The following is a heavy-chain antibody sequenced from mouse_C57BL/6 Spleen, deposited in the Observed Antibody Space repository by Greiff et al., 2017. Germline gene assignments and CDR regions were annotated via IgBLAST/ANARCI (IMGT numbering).Heavy chain of an antibody. V-gene: IGHV1-82*01. J-gene: IGHJ1*03. CDR2: IYPGDGDT. CDR1: GYAFSSSW. Sequence: VQLQQSGPELVKPGASVKISCKASGYAFSSSWMNWVKQRPGKGLEWIGRIYPGDGDTNSNGKFKGKATLTADKASSTAYMQLSSLTSEDSAVYFCARSVRDFDVWGTGTTVTVSS. CDR3: ARSVRDFDV.